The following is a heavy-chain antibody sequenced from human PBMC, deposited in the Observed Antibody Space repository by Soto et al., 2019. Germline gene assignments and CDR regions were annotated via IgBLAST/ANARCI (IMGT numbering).Heavy chain of an antibody. V-gene: IGHV3-23*01. Sequence: XGSLEISCAASGFSFSSYAMSWVRQAPGKGLEWVSAISGSGGSTYYADSVKGRFTISRDNSKNTLYLQMNSLRAEDTAVYYCAKDGFEASFDYWGQGTLVTVSS. CDR1: GFSFSSYA. D-gene: IGHD2-2*03. CDR2: ISGSGGST. CDR3: AKDGFEASFDY. J-gene: IGHJ4*02.